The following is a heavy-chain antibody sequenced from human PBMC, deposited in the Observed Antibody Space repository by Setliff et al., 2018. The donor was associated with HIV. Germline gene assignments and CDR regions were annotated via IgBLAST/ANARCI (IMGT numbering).Heavy chain of an antibody. V-gene: IGHV1-69*13. CDR1: GGTFINSA. D-gene: IGHD3-9*01. CDR3: AKDVLRYFDWQLYF. CDR2: IIPIFGTG. Sequence: SVKVSCKASGGTFINSAFNWVRQAPGQGLEWMGSIIPIFGTGNYAQNFQGRVTITADGSTSTAYMELTSLRSEDTAVYYCAKDVLRYFDWQLYFWGQGTLVTVSS. J-gene: IGHJ4*02.